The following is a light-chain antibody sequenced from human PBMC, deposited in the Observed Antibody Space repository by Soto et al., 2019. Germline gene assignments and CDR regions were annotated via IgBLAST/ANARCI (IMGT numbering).Light chain of an antibody. CDR3: QQYNNWPRT. J-gene: IGKJ1*01. Sequence: EIVLTQSPATLSVSPGERATLSCGASQSVSSNLAWYQKKPGQAPRLLIFGASTRATGIPVRFSGSGSGTEFTLTISSLQSEDFAVYYCQQYNNWPRTLGQGTKVE. CDR1: QSVSSN. CDR2: GAS. V-gene: IGKV3-15*01.